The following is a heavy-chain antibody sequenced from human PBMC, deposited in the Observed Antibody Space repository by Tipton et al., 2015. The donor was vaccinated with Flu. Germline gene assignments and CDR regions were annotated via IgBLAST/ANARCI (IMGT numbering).Heavy chain of an antibody. CDR2: IYYSGST. D-gene: IGHD3-3*01. Sequence: TLSLTCTVSDGSINSYYWSWIRQPPGKGLEWIGHIYYSGSTNYNPSLKSRVTISVDTSKNQFSLKLSSVTAADTAVYYCARHRTVDFWSGYYLPGDTDVWGKGTTVTVSS. CDR1: DGSINSYY. J-gene: IGHJ6*03. CDR3: ARHRTVDFWSGYYLPGDTDV. V-gene: IGHV4-59*12.